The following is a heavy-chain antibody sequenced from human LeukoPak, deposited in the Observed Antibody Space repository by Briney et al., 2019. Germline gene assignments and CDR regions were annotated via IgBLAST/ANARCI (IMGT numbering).Heavy chain of an antibody. CDR2: IYSGGST. CDR3: ASTPTSDY. D-gene: IGHD2-15*01. V-gene: IGHV3-66*01. Sequence: GGSLRLSCAASGFTVSSNYMSWVRQAPGKGLEGDSVIYSGGSTYCADSVKGRFTISRDNSKNTLYLQMNSLRDEDTAVYYCASTPTSDYWGQGTLVTVSS. CDR1: GFTVSSNY. J-gene: IGHJ4*02.